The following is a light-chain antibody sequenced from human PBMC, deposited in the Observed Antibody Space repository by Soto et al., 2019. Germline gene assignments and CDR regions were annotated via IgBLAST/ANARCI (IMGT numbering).Light chain of an antibody. J-gene: IGLJ2*01. CDR3: SSYAGSGTFV. Sequence: QSALTQPASVSVSPGQSITISCTGTSSDVGRYNLVSWYQQHPGKAPKLMIYEGTERPSGVSNRFSASKSANTASLTISGLQAEDEAHYHCSSYAGSGTFVFGGGTKLTVL. CDR2: EGT. V-gene: IGLV2-23*01. CDR1: SSDVGRYNL.